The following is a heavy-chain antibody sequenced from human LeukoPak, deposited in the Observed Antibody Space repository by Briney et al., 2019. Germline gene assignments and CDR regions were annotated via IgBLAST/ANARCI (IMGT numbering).Heavy chain of an antibody. D-gene: IGHD2-21*01. Sequence: ASVKVSCKASGYIFTKYVVHWVRQAPGQRPEWMGWIKAGNGDTKYSQNFQDRLTITRDTSASTVYMELSSLTSEDTALYYCARDDCGDTCYPGGYWGQGTVVTVSS. V-gene: IGHV1-3*01. J-gene: IGHJ4*02. CDR3: ARDDCGDTCYPGGY. CDR2: IKAGNGDT. CDR1: GYIFTKYV.